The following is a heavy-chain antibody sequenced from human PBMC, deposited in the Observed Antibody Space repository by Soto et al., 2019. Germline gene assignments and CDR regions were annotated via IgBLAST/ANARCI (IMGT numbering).Heavy chain of an antibody. CDR2: ISSSSSYI. Sequence: PGGSLRLSCAASGFTFSSYSMNWVRQAPGKGLEWVSSISSSSSYIYYAGSVKGRFTISRDNAKNSLYLQMNSLRAEDTAVYYCAREIYSILGYYGMDVWGQGTTVTVSS. D-gene: IGHD4-4*01. CDR3: AREIYSILGYYGMDV. V-gene: IGHV3-21*01. CDR1: GFTFSSYS. J-gene: IGHJ6*02.